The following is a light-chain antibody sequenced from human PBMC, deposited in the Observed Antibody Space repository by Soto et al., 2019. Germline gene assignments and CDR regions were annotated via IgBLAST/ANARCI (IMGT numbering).Light chain of an antibody. CDR1: QVISRW. V-gene: IGKV1-12*01. CDR3: QQGNSFPLFT. Sequence: DIQMTQSPSSVSASVGDRVTITCRASQVISRWSAWYQQKPGKAPTLLIYAASSLQSGVPSRCSGSGSSTEFTLTISSLQPEDFATYYCQQGNSFPLFTFGPGTKVDIK. CDR2: AAS. J-gene: IGKJ3*01.